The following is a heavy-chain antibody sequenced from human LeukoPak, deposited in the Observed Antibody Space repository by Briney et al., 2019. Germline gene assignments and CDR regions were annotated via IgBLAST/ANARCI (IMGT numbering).Heavy chain of an antibody. CDR1: SGSISNYY. D-gene: IGHD1-26*01. CDR2: FFYSGTT. Sequence: SETLSLTCTVSSGSISNYYWNWIRQPPGKGLEWIGYFFYSGTTKYNPSLKSRVTISLDTSRNQFSLILTSVTAADTAVYYCAREWFSGSYFDYWGQGTLVTVSS. CDR3: AREWFSGSYFDY. V-gene: IGHV4-59*12. J-gene: IGHJ4*02.